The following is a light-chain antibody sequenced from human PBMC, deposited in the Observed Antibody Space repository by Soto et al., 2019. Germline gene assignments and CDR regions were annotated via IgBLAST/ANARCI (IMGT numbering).Light chain of an antibody. Sequence: QSALAQPASVSGSPGQSITISCTGTSSDVGAYDSVSWYQQHPHKAPQVIIYKGTRRPSGVSNRFSGSTSGNAASLTISGFQADDEADYFCCSSAPESTYVFGTGTKLTVL. CDR2: KGT. J-gene: IGLJ1*01. CDR3: CSSAPESTYV. V-gene: IGLV2-23*01. CDR1: SSDVGAYDS.